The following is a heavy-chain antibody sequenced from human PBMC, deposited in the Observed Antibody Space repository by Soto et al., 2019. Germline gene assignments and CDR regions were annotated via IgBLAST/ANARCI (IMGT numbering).Heavy chain of an antibody. D-gene: IGHD2-15*01. V-gene: IGHV1-18*04. CDR2: ISPFTGDT. J-gene: IGHJ4*01. Sequence: ASVKVSCKASGYTFTNYGINWVRQAPGQGLEWMGWISPFTGDTHYTQSLQGRITMTTDTSTSTAYMELRSLGSADTAVYYCARSCSGGSCHSAYWGQEPWSPSPQ. CDR1: GYTFTNYG. CDR3: ARSCSGGSCHSAY.